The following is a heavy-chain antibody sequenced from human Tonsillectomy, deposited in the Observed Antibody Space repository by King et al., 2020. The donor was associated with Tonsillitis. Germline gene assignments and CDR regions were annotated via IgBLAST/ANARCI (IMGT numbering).Heavy chain of an antibody. V-gene: IGHV3-23*04. CDR2: ISGSGGST. CDR1: AFTFTSYA. Sequence: VQLVESGGGLVQPGGSLRLSCAASAFTFTSYAMSWVRQAPGKGLEWVSTISGSGGSTYYADSVKGRFNISRDNSKNTLHLQMNSLRAEDTAIYYCAKDLTYYKFWSALQFDYWGPGSLVTVSS. J-gene: IGHJ4*02. D-gene: IGHD3-3*01. CDR3: AKDLTYYKFWSALQFDY.